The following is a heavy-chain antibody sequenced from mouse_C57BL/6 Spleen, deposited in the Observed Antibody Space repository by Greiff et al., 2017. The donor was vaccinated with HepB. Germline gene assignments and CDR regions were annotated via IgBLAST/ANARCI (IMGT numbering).Heavy chain of an antibody. CDR1: GYAFSSYW. CDR2: IYPGDGDT. J-gene: IGHJ4*01. CDR3: AGRGDYVGAMDY. V-gene: IGHV1-80*01. D-gene: IGHD2-4*01. Sequence: VQLQQSGAELVKPGASVKISCKASGYAFSSYWMNWVKQRPGKGLEGIGQIYPGDGDTNYNGKFKGKATLTADKSSSTAYMQLSSLTSEDSAVYFCAGRGDYVGAMDYWGQGTSVTVSS.